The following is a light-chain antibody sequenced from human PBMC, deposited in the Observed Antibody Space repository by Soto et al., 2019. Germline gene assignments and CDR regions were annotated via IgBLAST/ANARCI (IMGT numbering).Light chain of an antibody. J-gene: IGKJ2*01. CDR3: QHYSNISPFT. V-gene: IGKV1-5*01. Sequence: DIQMTQSPPTLSASVGDRVIITCRATQNIANSLAWYQQRPGKAPTVLIYDASSLEDGVPSRFSGRGSGTEFTLIISGLQPDDFATYFCQHYSNISPFTFGQGTKLE. CDR1: QNIANS. CDR2: DAS.